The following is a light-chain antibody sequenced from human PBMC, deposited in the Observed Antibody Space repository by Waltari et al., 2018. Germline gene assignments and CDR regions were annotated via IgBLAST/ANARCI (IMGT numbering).Light chain of an antibody. CDR2: DAS. CDR1: HYIANF. Sequence: DVLVTQSPSSLSASVGERVTITCRASHYIANFLNWYQHMPGKAPRLLIHDASTLQPGVSPRFSGSTSGTDFILTIDNLHPEDFATYYCQQTYKSPPTFGPGTKVDV. V-gene: IGKV1-39*01. CDR3: QQTYKSPPT. J-gene: IGKJ3*01.